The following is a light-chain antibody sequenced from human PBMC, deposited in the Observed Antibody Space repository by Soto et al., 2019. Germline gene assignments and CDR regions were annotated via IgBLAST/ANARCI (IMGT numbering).Light chain of an antibody. CDR3: QQYREWPVT. CDR1: QSVSSG. CDR2: GAS. V-gene: IGKV3-15*01. Sequence: EIVMTQSPATLSMSPGERATLSCRASQSVSSGLAWYQQKPGQAPRLLIYGASTGATGIPARFSGSGSGTEFTLTISSLQSEDFAVYYCQQYREWPVTFAQGTKLEI. J-gene: IGKJ2*01.